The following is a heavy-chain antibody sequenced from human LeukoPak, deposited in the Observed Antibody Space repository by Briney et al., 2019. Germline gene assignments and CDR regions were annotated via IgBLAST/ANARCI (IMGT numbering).Heavy chain of an antibody. J-gene: IGHJ4*02. Sequence: SETLSLTYTVSGGSISGGSYYWSWIRQPAGKGLEWIGRIYTSGSTNYNPSLKSRVTISVDTSKNQFSLKLSSVTAADTAVYYCARDSASNEGFDYWGQGTLVTVSS. CDR3: ARDSASNEGFDY. D-gene: IGHD1-26*01. V-gene: IGHV4-61*02. CDR2: IYTSGST. CDR1: GGSISGGSYY.